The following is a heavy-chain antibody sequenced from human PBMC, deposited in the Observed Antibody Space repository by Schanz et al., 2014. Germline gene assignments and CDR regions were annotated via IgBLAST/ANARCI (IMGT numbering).Heavy chain of an antibody. J-gene: IGHJ4*02. CDR2: ISGSGGST. CDR1: GFTFSSYA. Sequence: EVQLLESGGGLVQPGGSLRLSCAASGFTFSSYAMSWVRQAPGKGLEWVSAISGSGGSTYYADSVKGRFIISRDNSKNNSKNTLYVQMNSLSAEDTAVYYCARDGDFDYWGQGTLLTVSS. CDR3: ARDGDFDY. V-gene: IGHV3-23*01.